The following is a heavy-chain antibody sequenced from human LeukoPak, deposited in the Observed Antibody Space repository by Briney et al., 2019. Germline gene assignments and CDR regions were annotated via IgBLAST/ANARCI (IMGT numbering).Heavy chain of an antibody. CDR2: INPDNGGT. CDR1: GFRVSDYL. V-gene: IGHV1-2*02. CDR3: ARGLFGTTWFDF. Sequence: ASVKVSCKASGFRVSDYLIHWIRQAPGQGPQYMGWINPDNGGTHYSQHFQVRVTMTRHTSVSTVYMELTSLSSDDTAVYFCARGLFGTTWFDFWGQGTLVTVSS. D-gene: IGHD1-1*01. J-gene: IGHJ4*02.